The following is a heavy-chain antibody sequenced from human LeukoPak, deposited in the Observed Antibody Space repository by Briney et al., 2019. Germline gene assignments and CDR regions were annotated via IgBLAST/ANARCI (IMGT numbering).Heavy chain of an antibody. CDR1: GFTFSSFS. CDR2: ITTTSSYI. D-gene: IGHD6-19*01. Sequence: GGSLRLSCAAAGFTFSSFSFNWVRQAPGKGLEWVSSITTTSSYIWYADSVKGRFTISRENAQKSLYLQMNSLRVEDTAVYYCVRELYGSAHVYYFDHWGQGTLVTVSS. CDR3: VRELYGSAHVYYFDH. J-gene: IGHJ4*02. V-gene: IGHV3-21*01.